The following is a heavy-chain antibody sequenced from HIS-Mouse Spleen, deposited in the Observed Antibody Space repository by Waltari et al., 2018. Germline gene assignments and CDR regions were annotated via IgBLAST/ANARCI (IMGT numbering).Heavy chain of an antibody. V-gene: IGHV4-39*07. CDR3: ARDPRWNDGIDY. Sequence: QLQLQESGPGLVKPSETLSLTCTVSGGSISSSSYYWGWIRQPPGKGLEWIWSIYYSGSTYSNPSLKSRVTISVDTSKNQFSLKLSSVTAADTAVYYCARDPRWNDGIDYWGQGTLVTVSS. J-gene: IGHJ4*02. D-gene: IGHD1-1*01. CDR1: GGSISSSSYY. CDR2: IYYSGST.